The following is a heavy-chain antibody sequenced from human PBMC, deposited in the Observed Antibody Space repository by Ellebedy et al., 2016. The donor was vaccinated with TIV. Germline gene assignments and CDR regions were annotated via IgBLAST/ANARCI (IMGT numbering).Heavy chain of an antibody. J-gene: IGHJ5*02. Sequence: ASVKVSCXASGYTFTSYDINWVRQATGQGLEWMGWMNPNSGNTGYAQKFQGRVTMTRNTSISTAYMELSSLRSEDTAVYYCARRPGGSTKRIGNWFDPWGQGTLVTVSS. CDR1: GYTFTSYD. D-gene: IGHD1-26*01. V-gene: IGHV1-8*01. CDR3: ARRPGGSTKRIGNWFDP. CDR2: MNPNSGNT.